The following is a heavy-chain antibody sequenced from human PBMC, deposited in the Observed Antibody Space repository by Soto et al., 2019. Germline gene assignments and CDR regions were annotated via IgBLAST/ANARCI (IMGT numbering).Heavy chain of an antibody. D-gene: IGHD3-10*01. CDR1: GFTIRNYD. CDR3: ARGPPRGRERTYCYRMDV. CDR2: IGDIDDP. V-gene: IGHV3-13*05. Sequence: EVQLVESGGGLAQPGGSLRLSCAASGFTIRNYDMHWVRQTTGKGLEWVSGIGDIDDPYYAASVKGRFTISREIAKNSLYLQMDGLRAGGSAVYYCARGPPRGRERTYCYRMDVCGQGTTVTVSS. J-gene: IGHJ6*02.